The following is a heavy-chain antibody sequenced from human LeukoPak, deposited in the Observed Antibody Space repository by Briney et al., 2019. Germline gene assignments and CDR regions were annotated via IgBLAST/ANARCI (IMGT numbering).Heavy chain of an antibody. CDR2: ISAYNGNT. CDR3: ARDQCYDSKGWFDP. CDR1: GYTFTSYG. Sequence: ASVKVSCKASGYTFTSYGISWVRQAPGQGLEWMGWISAYNGNTNYAQKLQGRVTMTTDTSTSTAYMELRSLRSDDTAVYYCARDQCYDSKGWFDPWGQGTLVTVSS. J-gene: IGHJ5*02. V-gene: IGHV1-18*01. D-gene: IGHD3-22*01.